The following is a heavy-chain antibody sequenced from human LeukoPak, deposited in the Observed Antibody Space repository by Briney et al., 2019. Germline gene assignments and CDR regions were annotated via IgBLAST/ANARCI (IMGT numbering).Heavy chain of an antibody. CDR3: ARDSYDILTGYYFSAHETAFDI. D-gene: IGHD3-9*01. CDR2: INPNSGGT. Sequence: ASVKVSCKASGYTFTGYYMHWVRQAPGQGLEWMGWINPNSGGTNYAQKFQGRVTMTRDTSISTVYMELSRLRSDDTAVDYCARDSYDILTGYYFSAHETAFDIWGQGTMVTVSS. CDR1: GYTFTGYY. V-gene: IGHV1-2*02. J-gene: IGHJ3*02.